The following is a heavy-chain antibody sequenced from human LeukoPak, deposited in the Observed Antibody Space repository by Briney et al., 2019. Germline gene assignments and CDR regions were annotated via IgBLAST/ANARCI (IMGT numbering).Heavy chain of an antibody. Sequence: ASVKVSCKASGYTFTSYGISWVRQAPGQGLEWMGWISAYNGNTNYAQKLQGRVTMTTDTSTSTAYMELRSLRSDDTAVYYCARGTTTVTTRSYWYFDLWGRGTLVTVSS. CDR1: GYTFTSYG. CDR2: ISAYNGNT. CDR3: ARGTTTVTTRSYWYFDL. D-gene: IGHD4-17*01. V-gene: IGHV1-18*01. J-gene: IGHJ2*01.